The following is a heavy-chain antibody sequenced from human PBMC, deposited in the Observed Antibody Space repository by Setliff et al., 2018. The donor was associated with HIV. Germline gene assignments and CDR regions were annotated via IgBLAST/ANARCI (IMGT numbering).Heavy chain of an antibody. CDR2: IYYSGSA. CDR1: GGSISSGGYY. J-gene: IGHJ5*02. D-gene: IGHD6-13*01. CDR3: AREGYSSLIGWFDP. Sequence: KTSETLSLTCTVSGGSISSGGYYWSWIRQHPGKGLEWIGYIYYSGSANYKPSLKSRVTISVDTSKNQFSLKLSSVTAADTAVYYCAREGYSSLIGWFDPWGQGTLVTVSS. V-gene: IGHV4-61*08.